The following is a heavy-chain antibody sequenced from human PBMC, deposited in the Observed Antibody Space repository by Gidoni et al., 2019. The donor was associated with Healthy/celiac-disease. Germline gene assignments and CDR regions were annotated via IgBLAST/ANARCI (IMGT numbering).Heavy chain of an antibody. D-gene: IGHD6-6*01. CDR2: IYYSGST. CDR3: ARERKYSSSANVHYYYMDV. Sequence: QVQLQESGPGLVKPSETLSLTCTVSGGSISSNYWSWIRRPPGKGLEWIGYIYYSGSTNYNPSLKSRVTISVDTSKNQFSLKLSSVTAADTAVYYCARERKYSSSANVHYYYMDVWGKGTTVTVSS. V-gene: IGHV4-59*01. CDR1: GGSISSNY. J-gene: IGHJ6*03.